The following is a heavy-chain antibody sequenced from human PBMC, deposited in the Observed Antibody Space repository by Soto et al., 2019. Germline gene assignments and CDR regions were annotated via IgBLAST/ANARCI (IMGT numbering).Heavy chain of an antibody. CDR3: TTGDPGYSGSYYEGYYYYYYGMDV. CDR1: GFTFSNAW. J-gene: IGHJ6*02. V-gene: IGHV3-15*07. Sequence: PGGSLRLSCAASGFTFSNAWMNWVRQAPGKGLEWVGRIKSKTDGGTTDYAAPVKGRFTISRDDSKNTLYLQMNSRKTEDTAVYYCTTGDPGYSGSYYEGYYYYYYGMDVWGQGTTVTVSS. CDR2: IKSKTDGGTT. D-gene: IGHD1-26*01.